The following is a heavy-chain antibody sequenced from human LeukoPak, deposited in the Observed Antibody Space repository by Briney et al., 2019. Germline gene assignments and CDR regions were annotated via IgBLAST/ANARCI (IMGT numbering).Heavy chain of an antibody. CDR2: ISGSGGST. CDR1: GFTFSSYA. V-gene: IGHV3-23*01. J-gene: IGHJ4*02. D-gene: IGHD3-10*01. CDR3: VKLLVVRGCMGDY. Sequence: GVSVRLSCAASGFTFSSYAMSWVRQAPGKGLEWVSAISGSGGSTYYAHSVKGRFTISRDNSKNTLYLQMSSLRAEDTAVYYCVKLLVVRGCMGDYWGQGTLVTVSS.